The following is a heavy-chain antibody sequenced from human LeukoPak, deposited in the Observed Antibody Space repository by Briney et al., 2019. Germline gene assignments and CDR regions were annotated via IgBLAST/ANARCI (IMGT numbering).Heavy chain of an antibody. CDR3: ARGGHYYDSSRFDY. Sequence: SETLSLTCAVYGGSFSGYYWSWIRQPPGKGLEWIGEINHSGSTNYNPSLKSRVTISVDTSKNQFSLKLSSVTAADTAVYYCARGGHYYDSSRFDYWGQGTLVTVSS. CDR1: GGSFSGYY. CDR2: INHSGST. D-gene: IGHD3-22*01. J-gene: IGHJ4*02. V-gene: IGHV4-34*01.